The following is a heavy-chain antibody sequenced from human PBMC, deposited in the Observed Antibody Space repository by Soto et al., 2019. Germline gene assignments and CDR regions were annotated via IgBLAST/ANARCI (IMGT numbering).Heavy chain of an antibody. Sequence: QVQLVQSGAEVKKPGASVKVSCKASGYTFTGYYMHWVRQAPGQGLEWMGWINPNSGGTNYAQKFQVWVTMTRDTSISTAYMELSRLRSDDTAVYYCARGPLIAAAGMNYGMDVWGQGTTVTVSS. D-gene: IGHD6-13*01. V-gene: IGHV1-2*04. CDR2: INPNSGGT. CDR3: ARGPLIAAAGMNYGMDV. CDR1: GYTFTGYY. J-gene: IGHJ6*02.